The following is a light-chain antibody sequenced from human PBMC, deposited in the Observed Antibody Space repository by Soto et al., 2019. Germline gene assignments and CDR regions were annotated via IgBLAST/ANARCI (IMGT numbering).Light chain of an antibody. CDR2: AAS. V-gene: IGKV1-39*01. Sequence: DVQSTQSPSSLSSLVGDRVTITCLSSQSVSRYLNWYQHKPGKAPKLLINAASNLRSGVPSRFSGSGSGTDFTLTIDGLQPEDFAVYYCQQSYITPPITFGQGTRLEI. CDR3: QQSYITPPIT. J-gene: IGKJ5*01. CDR1: QSVSRY.